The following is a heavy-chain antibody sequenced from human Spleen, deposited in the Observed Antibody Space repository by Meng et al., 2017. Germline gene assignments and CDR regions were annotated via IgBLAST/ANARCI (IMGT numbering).Heavy chain of an antibody. D-gene: IGHD3-22*01. CDR2: ISESGGST. V-gene: IGHV3-23*01. J-gene: IGHJ4*02. CDR3: VFRGNSGYYY. CDR1: GFTFRTYA. Sequence: GESLKISCAASGFTFRTYAMSWVRQGPGKGLEWVSSISESGGSTYYADSVKGRFTISRDNSKNRVYLQINSLRAEDTAIYFCVFRGNSGYYYWGQGTVVTVSS.